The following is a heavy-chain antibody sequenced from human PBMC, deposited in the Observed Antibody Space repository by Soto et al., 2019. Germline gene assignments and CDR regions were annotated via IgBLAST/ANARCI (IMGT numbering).Heavy chain of an antibody. D-gene: IGHD5-18*01. CDR3: AKDGEGYSYGYFVFDY. CDR2: ISGSGGST. J-gene: IGHJ4*02. Sequence: GGSLRLSCAAXGFTFSSYAXSWVRQAPGKGLEWVSAISGSGGSTYYADSVKGRFTISRDNSKNTLYLQMNSLRAEDTAVYYCAKDGEGYSYGYFVFDYWGQGTLVTVSS. V-gene: IGHV3-23*01. CDR1: GFTFSSYA.